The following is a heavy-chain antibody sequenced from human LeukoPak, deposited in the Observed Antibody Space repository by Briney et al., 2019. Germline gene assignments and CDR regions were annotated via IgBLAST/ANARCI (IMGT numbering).Heavy chain of an antibody. J-gene: IGHJ4*02. CDR2: INPNSGGT. Sequence: ASVKVSCKASGYTFTGYYMHWVRQAPGRGLEWMGRINPNSGGTNYAQKFQGRVTMTRDTSISTAYMELSRLRSDDTAVYYCARPEDDYYDSSGYENYWGQGTLVTVSS. D-gene: IGHD3-22*01. CDR1: GYTFTGYY. CDR3: ARPEDDYYDSSGYENY. V-gene: IGHV1-2*06.